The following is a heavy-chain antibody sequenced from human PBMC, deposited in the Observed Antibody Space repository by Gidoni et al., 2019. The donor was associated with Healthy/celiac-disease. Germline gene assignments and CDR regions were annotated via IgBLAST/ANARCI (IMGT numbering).Heavy chain of an antibody. CDR2: IIPIFGTA. V-gene: IGHV1-69*01. D-gene: IGHD2-15*01. J-gene: IGHJ4*02. CDR3: ARDRGRYCSGGSCYRSIFYFDY. Sequence: GGIIPIFGTANYAQKFQGRVTITADESTSTAYMELSSLRSEDTAVYYCARDRGRYCSGGSCYRSIFYFDYWGQGTLVTVSS.